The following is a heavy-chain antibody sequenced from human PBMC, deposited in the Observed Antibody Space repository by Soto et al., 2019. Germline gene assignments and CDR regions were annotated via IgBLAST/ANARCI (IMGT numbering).Heavy chain of an antibody. CDR2: IHSGGNT. CDR3: ASDGSGAFEM. J-gene: IGHJ3*02. V-gene: IGHV3-53*02. CDR1: GLSVSSNH. D-gene: IGHD1-26*01. Sequence: EVQLVETGGGLIQPGGSLRLSSAASGLSVSSNHMSWVRQAPGKGLEWVSLIHSGGNTYYADSVKGRFTISRDNSKNTLYLQMSSLRAEDTAVYYCASDGSGAFEMWGQGTMVTVSS.